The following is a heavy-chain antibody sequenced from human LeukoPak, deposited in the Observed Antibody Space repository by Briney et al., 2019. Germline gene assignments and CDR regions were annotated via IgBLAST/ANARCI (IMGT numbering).Heavy chain of an antibody. Sequence: GGSLRLFCAASGFTFSNAWMSWVRQAPGKGLEWVGRIKSKTDGGTTDYAAPVKGRFTISRDDSKNTLYLQMNSLKTEDTAVYYCTTAHYYDSSGCYVDYWGQGTLVTVSS. J-gene: IGHJ4*02. CDR1: GFTFSNAW. CDR3: TTAHYYDSSGCYVDY. D-gene: IGHD3-22*01. V-gene: IGHV3-15*01. CDR2: IKSKTDGGTT.